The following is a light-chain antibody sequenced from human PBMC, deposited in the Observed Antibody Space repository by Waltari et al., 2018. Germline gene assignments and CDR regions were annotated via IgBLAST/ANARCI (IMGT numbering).Light chain of an antibody. CDR3: ASRDPTANAVV. CDR2: STD. J-gene: IGLJ2*01. Sequence: SSELTQDPAVYVALGQTVRITCQGDSLRTYSADWYQQRPGQAPILVLFSTDDRPSGIPDRFSGSSSRDTASLTITGTQAEDEADYYCASRDPTANAVVFGGGTKLTVL. CDR1: SLRTYS. V-gene: IGLV3-19*01.